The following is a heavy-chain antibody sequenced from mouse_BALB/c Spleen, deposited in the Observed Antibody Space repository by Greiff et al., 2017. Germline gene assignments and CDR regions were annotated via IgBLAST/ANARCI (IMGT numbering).Heavy chain of an antibody. CDR2: ISYSGST. V-gene: IGHV3-2*02. J-gene: IGHJ3*01. D-gene: IGHD4-1*01. CDR3: ARSKLGQFAY. CDR1: GYSITSDYA. Sequence: EVKLVESGPGLVKPSQSLSLTCTVTGYSITSDYAWNWIRQFPGNKLEWMGYISYSGSTSYNPSLKSRISITRDTSKNQFFLQLNSVTTEDTATYYCARSKLGQFAYWGQGTLVTVSA.